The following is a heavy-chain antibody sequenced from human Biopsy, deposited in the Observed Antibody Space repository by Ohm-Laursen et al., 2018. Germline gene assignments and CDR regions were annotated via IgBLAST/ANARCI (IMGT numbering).Heavy chain of an antibody. V-gene: IGHV1-69*06. CDR2: NIPILGTG. CDR1: GGTFSNYG. CDR3: ATKLTGYFHH. D-gene: IGHD3-9*01. J-gene: IGHJ1*01. Sequence: ASVKVSCKAPGGTFSNYGVNWVRQAPGQGLEWLGGNIPILGTGNYAQKFQDRVTVAADTSTSTATMELRRLRSDDTAVYYCATKLTGYFHHWGQGTLVIVSS.